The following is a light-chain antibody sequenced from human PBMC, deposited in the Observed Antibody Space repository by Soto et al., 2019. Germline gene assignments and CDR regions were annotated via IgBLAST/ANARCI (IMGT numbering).Light chain of an antibody. CDR1: QGISSF. V-gene: IGKV1-9*01. CDR2: AAS. Sequence: DIQLTQSPSFLSASVGDRVIITCRASQGISSFLAWYQQKPGKAPKLLIYAASTVQSGVPSRFSGSGSGTEFTLTISSLQPEDFATYYCQQLNSYTFGGGTKVEIK. J-gene: IGKJ4*01. CDR3: QQLNSYT.